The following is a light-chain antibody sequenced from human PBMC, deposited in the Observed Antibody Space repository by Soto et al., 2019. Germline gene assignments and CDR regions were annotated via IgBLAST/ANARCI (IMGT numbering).Light chain of an antibody. V-gene: IGKV1-9*01. J-gene: IGKJ4*01. Sequence: DIQLTQSPASLSASVGDRVTITCRASQGISSYLAWYQQKPGKAPKLLIYLASTLQSGVPSRFSGRGSGTDFSLTISSRQPEDVATYYCQYLNSFPLNFGGGTKLEIK. CDR3: QYLNSFPLN. CDR1: QGISSY. CDR2: LAS.